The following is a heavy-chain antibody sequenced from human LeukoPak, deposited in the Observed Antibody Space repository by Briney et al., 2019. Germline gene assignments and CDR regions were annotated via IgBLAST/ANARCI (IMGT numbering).Heavy chain of an antibody. Sequence: GGSLRLSCAASGFTFSSYAMSWVRQAPGKGLEWVSAISGSGGSTYYADSVKGRFTISRDNSKNTLYLQMNSLRAEDTAVYYCAREGSTSSEIGVYYYYMDVWGKGTTVTVSS. CDR3: AREGSTSSEIGVYYYYMDV. V-gene: IGHV3-23*01. D-gene: IGHD2-2*01. J-gene: IGHJ6*03. CDR2: ISGSGGST. CDR1: GFTFSSYA.